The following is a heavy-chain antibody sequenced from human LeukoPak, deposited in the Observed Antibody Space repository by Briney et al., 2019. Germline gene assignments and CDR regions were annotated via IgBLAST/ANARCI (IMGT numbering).Heavy chain of an antibody. CDR1: GFTFDDYT. V-gene: IGHV3-43*01. J-gene: IGHJ4*02. Sequence: GGSLRLSCAASGFTFDDYTMPWVRQAPGKGLEWVSLISWDGDNTYYADSVKGRFTISRDNSKNSLYLQMNSLRTEDTALYYCAKARVGVTPMYFDYWGQGTLVTVSS. CDR3: AKARVGVTPMYFDY. D-gene: IGHD4-23*01. CDR2: ISWDGDNT.